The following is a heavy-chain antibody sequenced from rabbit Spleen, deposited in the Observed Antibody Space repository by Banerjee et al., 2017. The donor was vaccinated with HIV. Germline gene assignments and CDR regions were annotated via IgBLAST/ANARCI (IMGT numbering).Heavy chain of an antibody. Sequence: QQQLEESGGGLVKPGGTLTLTCKASGIDFSNYFYMCWVRQAPGKGLELIACIYTTSSSTWYASWVNGRFTISKTSSTTVTLQMTSLTAADTATYFCARDTSSSFSSYGMDLWGPGTLVTVS. CDR1: GIDFSNYFY. CDR2: IYTTSSST. J-gene: IGHJ6*01. D-gene: IGHD1-1*01. V-gene: IGHV1S43*01. CDR3: ARDTSSSFSSYGMDL.